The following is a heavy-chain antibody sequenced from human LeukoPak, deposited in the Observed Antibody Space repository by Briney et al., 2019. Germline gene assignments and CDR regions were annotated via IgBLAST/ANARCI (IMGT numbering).Heavy chain of an antibody. CDR1: GFTFSSYA. CDR3: ARERKSSTSMDY. J-gene: IGHJ4*02. Sequence: GGSLRLSCATSGFTFSSYAMSWVRQAPGKGLEWVSAINGGGGYTYYADSVKGRFTVSRDNAKNTLYLQMNSLRAEDTAVYFCARERKSSTSMDYWGQGTLVTVSS. D-gene: IGHD2-2*01. V-gene: IGHV3-23*01. CDR2: INGGGGYT.